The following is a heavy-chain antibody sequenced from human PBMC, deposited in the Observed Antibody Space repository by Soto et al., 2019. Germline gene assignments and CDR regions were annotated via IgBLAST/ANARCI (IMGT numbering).Heavy chain of an antibody. Sequence: QLQLQESGPGLVKPSETLSLACSVSGASVSGGTYYWGWIRQPPGKGLEWVGDVLYSGITHYNPSLMSRATISVDTSHNQFSLKLSSVTAADTAVYYCARRAHGYPTNWFDPWGQGTLVIVSS. V-gene: IGHV4-39*01. CDR3: ARRAHGYPTNWFDP. D-gene: IGHD3-22*01. CDR1: GASVSGGTYY. CDR2: VLYSGIT. J-gene: IGHJ5*02.